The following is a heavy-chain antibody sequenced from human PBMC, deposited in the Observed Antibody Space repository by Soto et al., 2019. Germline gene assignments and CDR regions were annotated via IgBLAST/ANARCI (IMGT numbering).Heavy chain of an antibody. D-gene: IGHD2-21*02. V-gene: IGHV4-34*01. Sequence: KTSETLSLTCAVYGGSFSGYYWSWIRQPPGKGLEWIGEINHSGSTNYNPSLKSRVTISVDTSKNQFSLKLSSVTAADTAVYYCASVSTAKNPYDYWGQGTLVTVSS. J-gene: IGHJ4*02. CDR2: INHSGST. CDR1: GGSFSGYY. CDR3: ASVSTAKNPYDY.